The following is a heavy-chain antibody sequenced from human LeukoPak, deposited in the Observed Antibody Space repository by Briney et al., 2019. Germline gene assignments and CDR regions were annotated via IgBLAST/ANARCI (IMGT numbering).Heavy chain of an antibody. CDR3: ARYCGAASCYSGFDY. Sequence: GGSLRLSCAASGFTEFTFSGYALSWVRQAPGKGLEWVSAISGSGATTYYADSVRGRFTISRDNSKNTLYLQMNSLGGEDTALYYCARYCGAASCYSGFDYWGQGTLVTVAS. CDR2: ISGSGATT. D-gene: IGHD2-15*01. J-gene: IGHJ4*02. CDR1: GFTEFTFSGYA. V-gene: IGHV3-23*01.